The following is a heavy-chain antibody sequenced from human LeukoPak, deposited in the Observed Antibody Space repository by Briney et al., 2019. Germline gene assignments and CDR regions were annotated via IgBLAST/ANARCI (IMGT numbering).Heavy chain of an antibody. CDR3: ARGTVVPAAENWFDP. CDR1: GYTFTSYG. J-gene: IGHJ5*02. Sequence: EASVKVSCKASGYTFTSYGISWVRQAPGQGLEWMGWISAYNGNTNYAQKHQGRVTMTTDTSTSTAYMELRSLRSDDTAVYYCARGTVVPAAENWFDPWGQGTLVTVSS. V-gene: IGHV1-18*01. CDR2: ISAYNGNT. D-gene: IGHD2-2*01.